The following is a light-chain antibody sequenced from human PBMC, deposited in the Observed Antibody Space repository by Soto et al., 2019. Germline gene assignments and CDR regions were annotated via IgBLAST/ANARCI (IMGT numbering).Light chain of an antibody. CDR3: YQHNTGALRT. CDR1: HNVGTI. V-gene: IGKV3-15*01. CDR2: GAF. Sequence: EVLWTQSKDTLSLSPGERVNLSGRLSHNVGTILTWYQQKPGQAPSLLIYGAFTSATCIPTRFSCTGSGTEYTITISSRQSEDYAVAYYYQHNTGALRTFGGGTKVDIK. J-gene: IGKJ4*01.